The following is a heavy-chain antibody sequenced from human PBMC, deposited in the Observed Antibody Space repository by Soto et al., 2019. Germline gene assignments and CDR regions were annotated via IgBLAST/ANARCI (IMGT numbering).Heavy chain of an antibody. V-gene: IGHV3-23*01. D-gene: IGHD1-1*01. CDR2: VSNSGGGT. Sequence: EVQLLESGGGLVQPGGSLRLSCAASRFIYSSYAMSWVRQAPGKGLEWVSTVSNSGGGTYYAVSVKGRFTISRDNSKNSLSLQMNSLRAEDTAVYYCARAIWTTIDAFDIWGQGTMVTVSS. CDR1: RFIYSSYA. J-gene: IGHJ3*02. CDR3: ARAIWTTIDAFDI.